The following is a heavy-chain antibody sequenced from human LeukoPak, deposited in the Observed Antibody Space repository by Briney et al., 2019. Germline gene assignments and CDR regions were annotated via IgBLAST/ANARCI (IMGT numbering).Heavy chain of an antibody. CDR3: ARLKGRRWFDP. V-gene: IGHV4-39*01. CDR1: GGSISSSSYY. J-gene: IGHJ5*02. Sequence: SETLSLTCTVSGGSISSSSYYWGWIRQPPGKGLEWIGSIYYSGSTYYNPSLKSRVTISVDTSKNQFSLKLSSVTAADTAVYYCARLKGRRWFDPWGQGTLVTVSS. D-gene: IGHD6-25*01. CDR2: IYYSGST.